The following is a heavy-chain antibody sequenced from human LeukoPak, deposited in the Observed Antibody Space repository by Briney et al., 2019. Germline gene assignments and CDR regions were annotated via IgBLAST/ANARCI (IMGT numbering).Heavy chain of an antibody. CDR2: IYYSGST. V-gene: IGHV4-39*07. Sequence: SETLSLTCTVSGGSISSSSYYWGWIRQPPGKGLEWIGGIYYSGSTYYNPSLKSRVTISVDTSKNQFSLKLSSVTAADTAVYYCAREEDSSGWYGFDYWGQGTLVTVSS. D-gene: IGHD6-19*01. CDR1: GGSISSSSYY. J-gene: IGHJ4*02. CDR3: AREEDSSGWYGFDY.